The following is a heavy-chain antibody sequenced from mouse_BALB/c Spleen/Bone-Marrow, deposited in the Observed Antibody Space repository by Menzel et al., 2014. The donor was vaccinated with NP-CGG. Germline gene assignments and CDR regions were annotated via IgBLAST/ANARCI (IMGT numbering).Heavy chain of an antibody. J-gene: IGHJ3*01. CDR1: GYSFTDYY. D-gene: IGHD2-4*01. Sequence: EVQLQESGPVLVKPGASVKISCKASGYSFTDYYMHWVQQRHGKSLEWIGRVNPNNGGTNYNQKFKGKAIFTVDKSSSTAYMELRSLTSEDSAVYVCARDYDYGFAYWGQGTLVTVSA. CDR3: ARDYDYGFAY. V-gene: IGHV1-18*01. CDR2: VNPNNGGT.